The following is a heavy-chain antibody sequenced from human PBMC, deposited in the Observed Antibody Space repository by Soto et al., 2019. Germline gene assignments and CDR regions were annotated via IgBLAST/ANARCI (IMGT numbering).Heavy chain of an antibody. Sequence: RASVKVSCKASGGTFSSYAISWVRQAPGQGLEWMGGIIPIFGTANYAQKFQGRVTITADESTSTAYMELSSLRSEDTAVYYCARARGGYSYGYYYYGMDVWGQGTTVTVSS. CDR3: ARARGGYSYGYYYYGMDV. CDR2: IIPIFGTA. D-gene: IGHD5-18*01. V-gene: IGHV1-69*13. J-gene: IGHJ6*02. CDR1: GGTFSSYA.